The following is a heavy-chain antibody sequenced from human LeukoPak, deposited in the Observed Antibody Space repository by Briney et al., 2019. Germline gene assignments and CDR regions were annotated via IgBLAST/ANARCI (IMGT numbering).Heavy chain of an antibody. V-gene: IGHV3-74*01. J-gene: IGHJ4*02. Sequence: GGSLRLSCAASGFTFSRYWMHWVRQAPGKGLAWVSRINTDGSSTSYADSVKGRFTISRDNAKNTLYLQMNSLRVEDTAVYYCTRGYPIFDYWGQGTLVTVSS. D-gene: IGHD3-16*02. CDR1: GFTFSRYW. CDR2: INTDGSST. CDR3: TRGYPIFDY.